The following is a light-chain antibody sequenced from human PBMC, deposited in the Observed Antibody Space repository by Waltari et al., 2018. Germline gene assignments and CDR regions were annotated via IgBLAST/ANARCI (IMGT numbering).Light chain of an antibody. CDR1: QGINNY. Sequence: IQLTQSPSSLSASVGDRVTITCRASQGINNYLALYQQKPGKAPKLLIYAASTLQSGVQSRFSGSGSGTDFTLTISSLQPEDFASYYCQQLNSYQWTFGQGTKVEVK. J-gene: IGKJ1*01. V-gene: IGKV1-9*01. CDR3: QQLNSYQWT. CDR2: AAS.